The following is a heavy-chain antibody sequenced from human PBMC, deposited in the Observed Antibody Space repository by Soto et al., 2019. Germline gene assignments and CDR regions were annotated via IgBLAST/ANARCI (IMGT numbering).Heavy chain of an antibody. J-gene: IGHJ6*02. V-gene: IGHV3-23*01. D-gene: IGHD6-19*01. CDR3: AKGGWYANYYYYGMDV. CDR2: ISGSGGST. Sequence: GSLRLSCAASGFTFSSYAMSWVRQAPGKGLEWVSAISGSGGSTYYADSVKGRFTISRDNSKNTLYLQMNSLRAEDTAVYYCAKGGWYANYYYYGMDVWGQGTTVTVSS. CDR1: GFTFSSYA.